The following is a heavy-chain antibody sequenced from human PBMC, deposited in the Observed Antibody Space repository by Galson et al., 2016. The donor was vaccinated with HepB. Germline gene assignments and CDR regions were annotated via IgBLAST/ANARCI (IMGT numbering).Heavy chain of an antibody. CDR2: IAGNGRGQ. V-gene: IGHV3-30*04. J-gene: IGHJ4*02. CDR3: AKEDFCSRTGCPAGY. CDR1: GFTFSMYS. Sequence: SLRLSCAASGFTFSMYSIHWIRQAPGKGLEWVAVIAGNGRGQYYAESVRGRFTISRDNSKNTVDLQMSRRRPDDTAVYYCAKEDFCSRTGCPAGYWGQGNLVTVSS. D-gene: IGHD2-2*01.